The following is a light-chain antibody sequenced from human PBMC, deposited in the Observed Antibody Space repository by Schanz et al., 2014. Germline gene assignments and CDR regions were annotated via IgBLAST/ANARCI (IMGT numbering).Light chain of an antibody. CDR1: SSDVGRHDS. J-gene: IGLJ2*01. Sequence: SALTQPASVSGSPGQSITISCAGTSSDVGRHDSVSWYQHHPGKAPKLIIFNVSVRPSGVSNRFSGSKSGNTASLTISGLQAEDEADYYCSSYTTNSAPGVVFGGGTKLTVL. CDR3: SSYTTNSAPGVV. CDR2: NVS. V-gene: IGLV2-14*03.